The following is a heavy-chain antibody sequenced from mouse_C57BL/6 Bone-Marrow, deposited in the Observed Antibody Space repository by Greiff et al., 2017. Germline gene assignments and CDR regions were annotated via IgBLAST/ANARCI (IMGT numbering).Heavy chain of an antibody. CDR2: ISDGGSYT. Sequence: EVMLVDSGGGLVKPGGSLKLSCAASGFTFSSYAMSWVRQTPEKRLEWVATISDGGSYTYYPDNVKGRFTISRDNAKNNLYLQMSQLKSEDTAMYYCGRDGDCCYGFDFDYWGQGTTLTVSS. CDR3: GRDGDCCYGFDFDY. D-gene: IGHD1-2*01. J-gene: IGHJ2*01. CDR1: GFTFSSYA. V-gene: IGHV5-4*01.